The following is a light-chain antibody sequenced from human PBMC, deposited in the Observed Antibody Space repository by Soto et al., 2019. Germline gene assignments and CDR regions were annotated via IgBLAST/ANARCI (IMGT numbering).Light chain of an antibody. J-gene: IGKJ4*01. CDR3: QQYNNWSPLT. CDR1: QSVSYN. Sequence: EIVMTQSPATLSVSPGETATLSCRASQSVSYNLAWYQQKPGQDPRLLIYGASTRATGIPARFSGSGSGTDVTLTISSLQSEDFAAYYCQQYNNWSPLTFGGGTKVEIK. V-gene: IGKV3-15*01. CDR2: GAS.